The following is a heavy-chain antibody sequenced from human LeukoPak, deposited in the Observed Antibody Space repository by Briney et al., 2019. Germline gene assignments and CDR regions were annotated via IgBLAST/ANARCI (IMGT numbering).Heavy chain of an antibody. CDR3: AREIKRVTYYYDSSGYDT. Sequence: SVKVSCKASGGTFSSYAISWVRQAPGQGLEWMGRIIPILGIANYAQKFQGRVTITADKSTSTVYMELSSLRSEDTAVYYCAREIKRVTYYYDSSGYDTWGQGTLVTVSS. D-gene: IGHD3-22*01. CDR2: IIPILGIA. V-gene: IGHV1-69*04. CDR1: GGTFSSYA. J-gene: IGHJ5*02.